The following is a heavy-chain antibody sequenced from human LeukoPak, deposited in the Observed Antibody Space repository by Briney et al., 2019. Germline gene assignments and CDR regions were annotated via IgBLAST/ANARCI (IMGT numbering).Heavy chain of an antibody. CDR2: ISGRGASK. V-gene: IGHV3-23*01. CDR1: GLTFNNYA. Sequence: GGSLRLSCAVSGLTFNNYAMSRVRQAPGKGLEWVSGISGRGASKYYADSVKGRFTISRDNSKNTLYLQMNSLRADDTAVYYCAKVLWQQLFDYWGQGTLVTVSS. J-gene: IGHJ4*02. D-gene: IGHD6-13*01. CDR3: AKVLWQQLFDY.